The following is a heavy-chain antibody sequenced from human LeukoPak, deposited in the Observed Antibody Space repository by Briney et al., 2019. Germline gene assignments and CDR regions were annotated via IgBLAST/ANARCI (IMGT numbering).Heavy chain of an antibody. CDR3: AKATGNLGN. Sequence: GGSLRLSCAASGFTFSSYAMSWVRQAPGKGLEWVSTISNSDGNTYYADSVKGRFTISRDNSKNTLYLQIYTLTAEDTAIYYCAKATGNLGNWGQGTRVTVSS. D-gene: IGHD1-1*01. J-gene: IGHJ4*02. V-gene: IGHV3-23*01. CDR1: GFTFSSYA. CDR2: ISNSDGNT.